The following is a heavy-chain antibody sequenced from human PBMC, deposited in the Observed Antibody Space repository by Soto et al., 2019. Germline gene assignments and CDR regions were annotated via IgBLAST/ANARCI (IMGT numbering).Heavy chain of an antibody. Sequence: EVQLLESGGGLVQPGGSLRLSCAASGFTFSSYAMSWVRQAPGKGLEWVSAISGSGGSTYYADSVKGRFTISRDNSKNTLYLQMNSLRAEDTAVYYCVKDLYYGDYAALIDYWGQGTLVTVSS. J-gene: IGHJ4*02. V-gene: IGHV3-23*01. D-gene: IGHD4-17*01. CDR1: GFTFSSYA. CDR3: VKDLYYGDYAALIDY. CDR2: ISGSGGST.